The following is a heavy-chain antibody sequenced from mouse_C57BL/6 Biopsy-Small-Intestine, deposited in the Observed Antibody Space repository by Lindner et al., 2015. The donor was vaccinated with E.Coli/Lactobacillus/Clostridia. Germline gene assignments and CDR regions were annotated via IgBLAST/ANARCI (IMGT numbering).Heavy chain of an antibody. CDR1: GYTFTSYG. V-gene: IGHV1S55*01. CDR2: ISANDGKI. D-gene: IGHD1-1*01. J-gene: IGHJ1*01. CDR3: ARDRGAFWSGNGVQFYYGMDV. Sequence: SVKVSCKASGYTFTSYGFSWVRQAPGQEPEWMGWISANDGKIDFAQNLQGRLTMTTDTSTSTAYMELRSLRSDDTAVYYCARDRGAFWSGNGVQFYYGMDVWGQGTTVTVSS.